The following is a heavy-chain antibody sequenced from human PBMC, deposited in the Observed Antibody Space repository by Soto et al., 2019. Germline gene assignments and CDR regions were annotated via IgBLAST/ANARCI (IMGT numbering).Heavy chain of an antibody. V-gene: IGHV3-23*01. CDR2: ISGAGVST. D-gene: IGHD4-17*01. J-gene: IGHJ3*02. CDR1: GFTFSNYA. CDR3: ARLYGDYDGAQYAFDI. Sequence: GGSLRLSCATSGFTFSNYAMTWVRQGPGKGLEWVSSISGAGVSTYFADSVKGRFTISRDNAKNSLYLQMNSLRAEDTGVYYCARLYGDYDGAQYAFDIWGQGTMVT.